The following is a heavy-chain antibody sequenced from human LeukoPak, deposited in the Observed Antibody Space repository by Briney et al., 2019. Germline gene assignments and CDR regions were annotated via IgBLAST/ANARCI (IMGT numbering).Heavy chain of an antibody. Sequence: GGSLRLSCAASGFTFDDYAMHWVRQAPGKGLEWVSGISWNSGSIGYADSVKGRFTISRDNAKNSLYLQMNSLSAEDTALYYCAKDIGDGYNNFDYWGQGTLVTVSS. V-gene: IGHV3-9*01. D-gene: IGHD5-24*01. J-gene: IGHJ4*02. CDR3: AKDIGDGYNNFDY. CDR2: ISWNSGSI. CDR1: GFTFDDYA.